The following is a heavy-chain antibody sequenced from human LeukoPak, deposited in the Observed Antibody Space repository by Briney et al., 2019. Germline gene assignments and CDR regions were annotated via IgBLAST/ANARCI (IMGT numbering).Heavy chain of an antibody. CDR2: INSDGSST. CDR3: ARGARGSGTASDY. J-gene: IGHJ4*02. Sequence: PGGSLRLSCAASGFTFSNAWMSWVRQAPGKGLVWVSRINSDGSSTNYADSVKGRFTISRDNAKNTLHLQMNSLRAEDTAVYYCARGARGSGTASDYWGQGTLVTVSS. V-gene: IGHV3-74*01. D-gene: IGHD3-10*01. CDR1: GFTFSNAW.